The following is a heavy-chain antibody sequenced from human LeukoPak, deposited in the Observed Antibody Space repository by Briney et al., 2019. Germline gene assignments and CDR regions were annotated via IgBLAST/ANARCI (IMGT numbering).Heavy chain of an antibody. V-gene: IGHV3-30*02. CDR3: ARGRMATIDYYYGMDV. CDR1: ASTFRYYG. J-gene: IGHJ6*02. Sequence: GGSLRLSCAASASTFRYYGMYWVRQAPGKGLEWVALIWNDGITEWYADSVKGRFTISRDNSKNTLYLQMNSLRAEDTAVYYCARGRMATIDYYYGMDVWGQGTTVTVSS. CDR2: IWNDGITE. D-gene: IGHD5-24*01.